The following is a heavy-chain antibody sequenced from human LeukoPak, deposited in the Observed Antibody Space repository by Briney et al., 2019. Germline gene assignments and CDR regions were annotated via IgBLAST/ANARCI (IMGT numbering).Heavy chain of an antibody. CDR3: AREARGYDSSGYYPEYFQH. CDR1: GGSISSYY. Sequence: ETLSLTCTVSGGSISSYYWSWIRQPPGKGLEWVANIKQDGSEKYYVDSVKGRFTISRDNAKNSLYLQMNSLRAEDTAVYYCAREARGYDSSGYYPEYFQHWGQGTLVTVSS. J-gene: IGHJ1*01. V-gene: IGHV3-7*01. CDR2: IKQDGSEK. D-gene: IGHD3-22*01.